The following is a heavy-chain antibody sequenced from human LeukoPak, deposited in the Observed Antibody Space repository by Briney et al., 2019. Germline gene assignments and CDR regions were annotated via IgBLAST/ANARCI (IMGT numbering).Heavy chain of an antibody. V-gene: IGHV1-18*01. CDR3: ARDRGSYYFARQRTNDY. Sequence: SVKVSCKASGYTFTSYGISWVRQAPGQGLEWMGWISAYNGNTNYAQKLQGRVTMTTDTSTSTAYMELRSLRSDDTAVYYCARDRGSYYFARQRTNDYWGQGTLVTVSS. J-gene: IGHJ4*02. D-gene: IGHD1-26*01. CDR2: ISAYNGNT. CDR1: GYTFTSYG.